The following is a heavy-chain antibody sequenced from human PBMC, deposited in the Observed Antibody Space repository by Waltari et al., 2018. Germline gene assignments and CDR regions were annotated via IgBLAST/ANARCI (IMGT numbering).Heavy chain of an antibody. CDR2: IKQDGSEK. D-gene: IGHD4-17*01. V-gene: IGHV3-7*01. CDR1: GFTFSSYW. J-gene: IGHJ4*02. CDR3: ARGSGTVTTSLDY. Sequence: EVQLVESGGGLVQPGGSLRLSCAASGFTFSSYWMSWVRQAPGKGLEWVANIKQDGSEKYYVDSVKGRFTISRDNAKNSLYLQMNSLRAEDTAVYYCARGSGTVTTSLDYWGQGTLVTVSS.